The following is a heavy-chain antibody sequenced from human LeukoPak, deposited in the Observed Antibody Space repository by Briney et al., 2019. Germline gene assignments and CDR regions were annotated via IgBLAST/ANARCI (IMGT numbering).Heavy chain of an antibody. CDR3: ARAGYCSSTTCPDAFDI. Sequence: SETLSLTCTVSGGFISSSSYYWGWIRQPPGKGLEWIGSIYYSGSTYYNPSLKSRVTISVDTSKNQFSLKLSSVTAADTAVYYCARAGYCSSTTCPDAFDIWGQGTKVTVSS. V-gene: IGHV4-39*07. CDR1: GGFISSSSYY. J-gene: IGHJ3*02. CDR2: IYYSGST. D-gene: IGHD2-2*01.